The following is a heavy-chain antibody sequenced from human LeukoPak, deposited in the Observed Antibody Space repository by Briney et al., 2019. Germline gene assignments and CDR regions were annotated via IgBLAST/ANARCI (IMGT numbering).Heavy chain of an antibody. CDR2: IYTSGST. D-gene: IGHD3-10*01. Sequence: PSQTLSLTCTVSGGSITSGNYYWNWIRQPAGKGLEWIGRIYTSGSTNYNPSLESRVTMSVDTSKNQFSLKLSSVTAADTAVYYCARARYYGSGSSDFDYWGQGTLVTVSS. CDR1: GGSITSGNYY. CDR3: ARARYYGSGSSDFDY. V-gene: IGHV4-61*02. J-gene: IGHJ4*02.